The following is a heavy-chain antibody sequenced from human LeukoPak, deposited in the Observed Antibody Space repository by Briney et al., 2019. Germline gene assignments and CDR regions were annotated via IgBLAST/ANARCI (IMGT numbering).Heavy chain of an antibody. V-gene: IGHV4-31*03. J-gene: IGHJ4*02. CDR3: AREAYGNEPFFDH. Sequence: SETLSLTCSVSGGSISRGGYYWSWSRQHPGKGLEWIGNIYYSGRTDYTPSLESRVSISVDTSKNQFSLNLASVTAADTAIYFCAREAYGNEPFFDHWGQGTLVTVSS. D-gene: IGHD3-10*01. CDR2: IYYSGRT. CDR1: GGSISRGGYY.